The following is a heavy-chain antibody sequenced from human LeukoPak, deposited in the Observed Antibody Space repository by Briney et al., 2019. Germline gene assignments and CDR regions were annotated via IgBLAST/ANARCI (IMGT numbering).Heavy chain of an antibody. D-gene: IGHD3-10*02. CDR1: GFTFDNYG. V-gene: IGHV3-20*04. J-gene: IGHJ6*04. CDR3: AELGITMIGGV. Sequence: GSLRLSCAASGFTFDNYGINWVRQAPGKGLEWVSRIHWNGGRTGYADSVKGRFTISRDNAKNSLYLQMNSLRAEDTAVYYCAELGITMIGGVWGKGTTVTISS. CDR2: IHWNGGRT.